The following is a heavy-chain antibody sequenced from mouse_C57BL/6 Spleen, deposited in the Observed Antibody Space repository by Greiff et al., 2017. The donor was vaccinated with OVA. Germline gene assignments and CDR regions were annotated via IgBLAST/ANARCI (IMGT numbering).Heavy chain of an antibody. Sequence: EVMLVESGPELVKPGASVKISCKASGYSFTGYYMNWVKQSPEKSLEWIGEINPSTGGTTYNQKFKAKATLTVDKSSSTAYMQLKSLTSEDSAVYYCARCHSNWAFAYWGQGTLVTVSA. V-gene: IGHV1-42*01. CDR3: ARCHSNWAFAY. D-gene: IGHD2-5*01. CDR2: INPSTGGT. J-gene: IGHJ3*01. CDR1: GYSFTGYY.